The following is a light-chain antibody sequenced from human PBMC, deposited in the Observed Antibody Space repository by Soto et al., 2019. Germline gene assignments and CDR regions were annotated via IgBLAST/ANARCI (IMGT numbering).Light chain of an antibody. CDR1: QSVSSSY. J-gene: IGKJ1*01. Sequence: EVVLTQSPGTLSLSPGERATLSCRASQSVSSSYLAWYQQNPGQAPRLLIYGASTRATGIPARFSGRGSGTDVILTNSSLQFLDFSVYYRQEYDVRRQTFAPGTKVGIK. CDR3: QEYDVRRQT. CDR2: GAS. V-gene: IGKV3D-7*01.